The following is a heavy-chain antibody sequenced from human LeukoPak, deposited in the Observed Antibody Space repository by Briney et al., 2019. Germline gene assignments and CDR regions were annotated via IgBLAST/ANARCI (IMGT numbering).Heavy chain of an antibody. CDR2: ISWNSGSI. V-gene: IGHV3-9*01. CDR1: GFTFDDYA. Sequence: GGSLRLSCAASGFTFDDYAMHWVRQAPGKGLEWVSGISWNSGSIGYADSVKGRFTISRDNAENSLYLQMNSLRAEDTALYYCAKGKEMATTAFDYWGQGTLVTVSS. CDR3: AKGKEMATTAFDY. D-gene: IGHD5-24*01. J-gene: IGHJ4*02.